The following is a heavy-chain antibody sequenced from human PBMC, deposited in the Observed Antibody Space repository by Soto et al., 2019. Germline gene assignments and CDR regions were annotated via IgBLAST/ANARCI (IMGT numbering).Heavy chain of an antibody. CDR3: AMKYHDSGDYVGRNWSGP. CDR1: GYTFTSYG. CDR2: ISAYNGNT. Sequence: GASVKVSCKASGYTFTSYGMSWVRPAPGRGREWMVCISAYNGNTNYAQKLQGRVTMTTDTSTSKAYMELRILRSDDTAVYYCAMKYHDSGDYVGRNWSGPGGQGTLVTVSS. V-gene: IGHV1-18*01. J-gene: IGHJ5*02. D-gene: IGHD4-17*01.